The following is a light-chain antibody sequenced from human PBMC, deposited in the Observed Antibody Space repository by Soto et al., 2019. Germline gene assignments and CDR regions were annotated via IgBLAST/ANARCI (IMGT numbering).Light chain of an antibody. CDR3: QQYSVYWT. J-gene: IGKJ1*01. CDR1: QSVSTR. Sequence: TQMTQFPSSLSASVGDRVTITCRASQSVSTRLAWYQQKPGKAPKVLIYDASSWAGGVPSRFTGSGSGTEFTLTINSLQPDDFATYYCQQYSVYWTFGQGTKVDIK. CDR2: DAS. V-gene: IGKV1-5*01.